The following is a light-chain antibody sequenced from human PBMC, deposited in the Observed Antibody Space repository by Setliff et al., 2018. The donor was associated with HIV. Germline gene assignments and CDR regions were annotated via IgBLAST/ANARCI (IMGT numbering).Light chain of an antibody. Sequence: QSALAQPRSVSGSPGQSVAISCTGTKSDVGAYNYVSWYQQPPGKVPKLIIYEVNKRPSGVPDRFSGSKSGNAASLTISGLQADDEADYYCCSHAGSYTLVFGGGTKVTVL. CDR3: CSHAGSYTLV. J-gene: IGLJ2*01. CDR1: KSDVGAYNY. CDR2: EVN. V-gene: IGLV2-11*01.